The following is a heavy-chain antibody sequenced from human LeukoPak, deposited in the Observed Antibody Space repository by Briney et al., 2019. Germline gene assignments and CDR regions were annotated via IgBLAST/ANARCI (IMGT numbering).Heavy chain of an antibody. CDR3: ARDNRVLISSSTNFDY. V-gene: IGHV3-21*01. CDR1: GFSFSVYS. Sequence: SGGSLRLSCAASGFSFSVYSMNWVRQAPGKGLEWVSSISSSSRHMYYADSVKGRFTISRDNAKNSVHLQMNSLRAEDTAVYYCARDNRVLISSSTNFDYWGQGTLVTVSS. D-gene: IGHD6-6*01. J-gene: IGHJ4*02. CDR2: ISSSSRHM.